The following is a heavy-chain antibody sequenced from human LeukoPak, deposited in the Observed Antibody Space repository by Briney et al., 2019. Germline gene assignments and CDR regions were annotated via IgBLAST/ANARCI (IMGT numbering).Heavy chain of an antibody. V-gene: IGHV1-24*01. D-gene: IGHD4-17*01. CDR3: ATVRATVTTYPPP. CDR1: GYTLTELS. J-gene: IGHJ5*02. Sequence: ASVKVSCKVSGYTLTELSMHWVREAPGKGLEWMGGFDPEDGETIYAQKFQGRVTMTEDRSTDTAYMELSSLRSEDTAVYYCATVRATVTTYPPPWGQGTLVTVSS. CDR2: FDPEDGET.